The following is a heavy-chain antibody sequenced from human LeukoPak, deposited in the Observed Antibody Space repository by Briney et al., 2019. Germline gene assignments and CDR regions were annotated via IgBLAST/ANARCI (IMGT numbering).Heavy chain of an antibody. J-gene: IGHJ4*02. CDR3: ARDFGSTMIVVVSAPFLDY. Sequence: GASVKVSCKASGYTFTSYGISWVRQAPGQGLEWMGWISAYNGNTNYAQKLQGRVTMTTDTSTSTAYMELRSLRSDDTAVYYCARDFGSTMIVVVSAPFLDYWGQGTLVTVSS. CDR1: GYTFTSYG. D-gene: IGHD3-22*01. CDR2: ISAYNGNT. V-gene: IGHV1-18*01.